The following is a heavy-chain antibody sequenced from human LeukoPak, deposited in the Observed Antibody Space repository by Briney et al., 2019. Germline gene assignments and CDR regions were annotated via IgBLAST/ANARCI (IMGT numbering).Heavy chain of an antibody. CDR1: GGTFSSYA. CDR2: IIPIFGTA. CDR3: ARGGLRAHYFDY. V-gene: IGHV1-69*01. D-gene: IGHD2-15*01. Sequence: GSSVTVSFKASGGTFSSYAISWVRQAPGQGLEWMGGIIPIFGTANYAQKFQGRVTITADESTSTAYMELSSLRSEDTAVYYCARGGLRAHYFDYWGQGTLVTVSS. J-gene: IGHJ4*02.